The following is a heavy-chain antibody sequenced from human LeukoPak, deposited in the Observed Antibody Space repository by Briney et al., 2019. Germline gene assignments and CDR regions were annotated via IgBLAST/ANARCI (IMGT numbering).Heavy chain of an antibody. CDR2: INDDGSDT. CDR3: VRVSPSTWS. D-gene: IGHD2-15*01. Sequence: GGSLRVSCAASGFTFKLYWMHWVRQVPGKRPVWVSRINDDGSDTIYADSVRGRFTISRDYAKNTVYLQMNNLRAEDTAVYYCVRVSPSTWSWGQGTLVTVSS. J-gene: IGHJ5*02. CDR1: GFTFKLYW. V-gene: IGHV3-74*01.